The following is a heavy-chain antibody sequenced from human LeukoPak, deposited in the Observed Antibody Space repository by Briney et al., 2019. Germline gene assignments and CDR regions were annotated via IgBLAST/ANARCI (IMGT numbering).Heavy chain of an antibody. V-gene: IGHV3-33*03. CDR1: GFTFSSYG. Sequence: GGSLRLSCAASGFTFSSYGMHWVRQAPGKGLEWVAVIWYDGSNKYYAGSVKGRFTISRDNSKNTLFLHMDSLRAEDTAVYYCAKVGFGSVWYPADFWGQGALVTVSS. J-gene: IGHJ4*02. CDR2: IWYDGSNK. CDR3: AKVGFGSVWYPADF. D-gene: IGHD6-19*01.